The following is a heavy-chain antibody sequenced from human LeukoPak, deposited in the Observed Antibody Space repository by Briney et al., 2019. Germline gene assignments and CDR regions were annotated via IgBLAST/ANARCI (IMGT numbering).Heavy chain of an antibody. D-gene: IGHD4-23*01. CDR1: GYTFTSYG. CDR2: IIPILGIA. CDR3: ARRVNAFDI. Sequence: SVKVSCKASGYTFTSYGISWVRQAPGQGLEWMGRIIPILGIANYAQKFQGRVTITADRSTSTAYMELSSLRSEDTAVYYCARRVNAFDIWGQGTMVTVSS. J-gene: IGHJ3*02. V-gene: IGHV1-69*04.